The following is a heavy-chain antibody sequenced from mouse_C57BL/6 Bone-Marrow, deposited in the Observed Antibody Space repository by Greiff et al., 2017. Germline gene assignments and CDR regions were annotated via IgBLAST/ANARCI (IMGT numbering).Heavy chain of an antibody. V-gene: IGHV1-81*01. CDR2: IYPRRGNT. J-gene: IGHJ2*01. D-gene: IGHD1-1*01. CDR1: GYTFTSYG. Sequence: VQLQESGAELARPGASVKLSCKASGYTFTSYGISWVKQSTGQGLEWIGEIYPRRGNTYYNEKFKGKATLTADKSSSTAYMELRSLTSEDSAVYFCARKGDYGSRGDYWGQGTTLTVSS. CDR3: ARKGDYGSRGDY.